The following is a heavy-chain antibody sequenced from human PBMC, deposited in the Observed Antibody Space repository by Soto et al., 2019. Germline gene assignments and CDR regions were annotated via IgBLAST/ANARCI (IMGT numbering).Heavy chain of an antibody. Sequence: ASVKVSCKPFGYTFTAYYIHWVRQAPGQGLECMGWVDARSGATKYAQRFQGRVVMSRDTSVHTVYMDLSGLTSVDTGFYYCATDDYGGYAFWGQGTLVTVSS. J-gene: IGHJ4*01. D-gene: IGHD4-17*01. CDR1: GYTFTAYY. CDR2: VDARSGAT. CDR3: ATDDYGGYAF. V-gene: IGHV1-2*02.